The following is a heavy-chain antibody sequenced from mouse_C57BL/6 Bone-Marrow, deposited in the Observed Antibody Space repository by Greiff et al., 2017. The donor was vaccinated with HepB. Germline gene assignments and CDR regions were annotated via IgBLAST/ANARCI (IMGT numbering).Heavy chain of an antibody. CDR3: ARVSYYYAMDY. V-gene: IGHV7-1*01. CDR1: GFTFSDFY. J-gene: IGHJ4*01. Sequence: EVQVVDSGGGLVQPGRSLRLSCATSGFTFSDFYMEWVRQAPGKGLEWIAASRNKANDYTTEYSASVKGRFIVSRDTSQSILYLQMNALRAEDTAIYYCARVSYYYAMDYWGQGTSVTVSS. CDR2: SRNKANDYTT.